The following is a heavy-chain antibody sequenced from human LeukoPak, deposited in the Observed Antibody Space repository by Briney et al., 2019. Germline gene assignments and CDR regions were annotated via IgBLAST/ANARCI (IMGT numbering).Heavy chain of an antibody. D-gene: IGHD5-18*01. CDR2: INPNSGGT. CDR3: ARDPYSYGDYYYYYMDV. V-gene: IGHV1-2*02. CDR1: GYTFTGYY. J-gene: IGHJ6*03. Sequence: ASVKVSCKASGYTFTGYYMHWVRQAPGQGLEWMGWINPNSGGTNYAQKFQGRVTMTRDTSISTAYVELSRLRSDDTAVYYCARDPYSYGDYYYYYMDVWGKGTTVTISS.